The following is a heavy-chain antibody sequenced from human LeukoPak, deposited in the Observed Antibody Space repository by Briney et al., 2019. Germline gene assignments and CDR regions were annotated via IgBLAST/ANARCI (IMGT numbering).Heavy chain of an antibody. CDR3: AKVYSGYDVGPLDY. D-gene: IGHD5-12*01. CDR2: ISYDGSKE. CDR1: GFTFSSYG. V-gene: IGHV3-30*18. J-gene: IGHJ4*02. Sequence: GRSLRLSCAASGFTFSSYGMLWVRQAPGKGLEWVALISYDGSKEYFADSGKGRFTISRDNSKNTLYLQMNSLRAEDTAVYYCAKVYSGYDVGPLDYWGQGTLVTVSS.